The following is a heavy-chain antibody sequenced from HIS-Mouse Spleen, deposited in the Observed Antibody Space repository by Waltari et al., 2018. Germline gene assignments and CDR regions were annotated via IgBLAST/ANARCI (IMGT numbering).Heavy chain of an antibody. Sequence: QLQLQESGPGLVKPSETLSLTCTVSGGSISSSSYYWGWIRPPPGKGLEWIGSIYYSGSTYYNLSLKSRVTISVNTSKNQFSLKLSSVTAADTAVYYCARKRTASGWFDPWGQGTLVTVSS. CDR1: GGSISSSSYY. D-gene: IGHD2-21*02. CDR2: IYYSGST. V-gene: IGHV4-39*01. CDR3: ARKRTASGWFDP. J-gene: IGHJ5*02.